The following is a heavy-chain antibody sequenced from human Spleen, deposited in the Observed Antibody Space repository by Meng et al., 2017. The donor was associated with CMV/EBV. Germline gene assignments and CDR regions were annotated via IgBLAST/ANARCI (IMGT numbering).Heavy chain of an antibody. Sequence: SETLSLTCGAYGGSFSGHYRSWIRQSPGKGLEWIGEIYHTGVTNYNPSLKSRVTISLDTSKMQFFLKLTSVTAADTAVYYCARVRSGPEGNWFDPWGQGTLVTVSS. D-gene: IGHD3-3*01. CDR1: GGSFSGHY. CDR2: IYHTGVT. V-gene: IGHV4-34*01. J-gene: IGHJ5*02. CDR3: ARVRSGPEGNWFDP.